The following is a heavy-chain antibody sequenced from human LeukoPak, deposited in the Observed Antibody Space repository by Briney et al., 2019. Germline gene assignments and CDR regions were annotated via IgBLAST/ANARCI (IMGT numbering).Heavy chain of an antibody. CDR1: GYSFTSYW. J-gene: IGHJ6*03. D-gene: IGHD2-8*01. CDR2: IYPDDSDT. V-gene: IGHV5-51*01. Sequence: GESLKISRKGSGYSFTSYWIGWVRQMPGEGLGWMGIIYPDDSDTRYSPSFEGQVIISVDKSISTAYLQWSSLKASDTATYYCARHGHCTNGVCYSNYYYYMDVWGKGTTVTVSS. CDR3: ARHGHCTNGVCYSNYYYYMDV.